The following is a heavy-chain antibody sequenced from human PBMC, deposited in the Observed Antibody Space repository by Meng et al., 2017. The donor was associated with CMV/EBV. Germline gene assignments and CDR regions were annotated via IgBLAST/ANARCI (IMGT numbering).Heavy chain of an antibody. J-gene: IGHJ4*02. D-gene: IGHD1-26*01. Sequence: ASVKVSCKASGYTFTGYCMHWVRQAPGQGLEWMGWINPNSGGTNYAQKFQGRVTMTRDTSISTAYMELSRLRSDDTAVYYCAREESGSYSPLDYWGQGTLVTVSS. CDR1: GYTFTGYC. CDR2: INPNSGGT. V-gene: IGHV1-2*02. CDR3: AREESGSYSPLDY.